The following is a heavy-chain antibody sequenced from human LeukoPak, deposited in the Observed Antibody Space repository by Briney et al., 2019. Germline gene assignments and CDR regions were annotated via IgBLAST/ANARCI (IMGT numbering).Heavy chain of an antibody. Sequence: SETLSLTCTVSGGSISSYYWSWIRRPPGKGLEWIGYIYYSGSTNYNPSLKSRVTISVDTSKNQFSLKLSSVTAADTAVYYCAREERYCSGGSCEGAFDIWGQGTMVTVSS. D-gene: IGHD2-15*01. CDR3: AREERYCSGGSCEGAFDI. CDR2: IYYSGST. J-gene: IGHJ3*02. CDR1: GGSISSYY. V-gene: IGHV4-59*01.